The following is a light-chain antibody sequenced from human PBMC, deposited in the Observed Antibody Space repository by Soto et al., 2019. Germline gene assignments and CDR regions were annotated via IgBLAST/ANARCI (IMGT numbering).Light chain of an antibody. Sequence: NFMLTQPHSVSASPGKTVTISCTGSSGSIASNYVQWYQQRPGSAPTTVIYEDNQRPSGVPDRFSGSIDSSSNSASLTISGLKTEDEADYYCQSYDSSNQGVVFGGGTKVTVL. V-gene: IGLV6-57*02. CDR3: QSYDSSNQGVV. CDR2: EDN. CDR1: SGSIASNY. J-gene: IGLJ2*01.